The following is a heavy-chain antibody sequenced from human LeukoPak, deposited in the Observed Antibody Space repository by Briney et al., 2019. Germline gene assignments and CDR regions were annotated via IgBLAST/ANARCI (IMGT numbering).Heavy chain of an antibody. CDR2: IIPIFGTA. CDR1: GGTFSSYA. V-gene: IGHV1-69*05. CDR3: AKSKFYYYYYYMDV. Sequence: WASVKVSCKASGGTFSSYAISWVRQAPGQGLEWMGGIIPIFGTANYAQKFQGRVTVTTDESTSTAYMELSSLRSEDTAVYYCAKSKFYYYYYYMDVWGKGTTVTVSS. J-gene: IGHJ6*03.